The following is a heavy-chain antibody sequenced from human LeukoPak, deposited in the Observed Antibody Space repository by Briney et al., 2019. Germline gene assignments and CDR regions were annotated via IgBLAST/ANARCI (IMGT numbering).Heavy chain of an antibody. CDR1: GGTFSSYA. D-gene: IGHD6-19*01. J-gene: IGHJ4*02. V-gene: IGHV1-69*04. CDR2: IIPILGIA. Sequence: ASVKVSCKASGGTFSSYAISWVRQAPGQGLEWMGRIIPILGIANYAQKFQGRVTITADKSTSTAYMELSSLRSEDTAVYYCARLPSPGSGWYGGFDYWGQGTLVSVSS. CDR3: ARLPSPGSGWYGGFDY.